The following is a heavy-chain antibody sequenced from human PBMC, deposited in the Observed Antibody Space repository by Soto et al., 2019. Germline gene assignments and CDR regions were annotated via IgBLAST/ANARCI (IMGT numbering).Heavy chain of an antibody. CDR3: AKDGGYSSGWYEFYFDY. Sequence: QVQLVESGGGVVQPGRSLRLSCAASGFTFSSYGMHWVRQAPGKGLEWVAVISYDGSNKYYADSVKGRFTISRDNSKNTLYLQMNRLRAEDTAVYYCAKDGGYSSGWYEFYFDYWGQGTLVTVSS. V-gene: IGHV3-30*18. D-gene: IGHD6-19*01. CDR2: ISYDGSNK. CDR1: GFTFSSYG. J-gene: IGHJ4*02.